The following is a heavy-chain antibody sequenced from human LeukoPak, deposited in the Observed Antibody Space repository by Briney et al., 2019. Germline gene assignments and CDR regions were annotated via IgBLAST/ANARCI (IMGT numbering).Heavy chain of an antibody. CDR3: AIGGRGYCSSTSCQVTPYDAFDI. D-gene: IGHD2-2*01. CDR1: GFTFYDYA. J-gene: IGHJ3*02. V-gene: IGHV3-43D*04. CDR2: ISWGGGRI. Sequence: PGGSLRLSCAASGFTFYDYAMHWVRHAPGKGLEWVFHISWGGGRIYYTDSVKSRYTISRDNSKNSLYLQMNSLRAEDTALYYCAIGGRGYCSSTSCQVTPYDAFDIWGQGTMVTVSS.